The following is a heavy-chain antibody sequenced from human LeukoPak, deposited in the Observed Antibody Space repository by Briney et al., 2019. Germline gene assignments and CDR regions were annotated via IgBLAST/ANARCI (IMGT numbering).Heavy chain of an antibody. CDR1: GGSFSGYY. D-gene: IGHD1-7*01. CDR2: INHSGST. J-gene: IGHJ4*02. V-gene: IGHV4-34*01. Sequence: SETLSLTCAVYGGSFSGYYWSWIRQPPGKGLEWIGEINHSGSTNYNPSLKSRVTISVDTSKNQFSLKLSSVTAADTAVYYCARGRSDWNYVVDHWGQGTLVTVSS. CDR3: ARGRSDWNYVVDH.